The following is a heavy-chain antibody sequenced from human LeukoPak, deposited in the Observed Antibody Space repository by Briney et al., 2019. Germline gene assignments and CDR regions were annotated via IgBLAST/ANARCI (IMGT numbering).Heavy chain of an antibody. CDR3: ARALGDGYNAPFDY. CDR1: GFTFSSYG. Sequence: GGSLRLSCAASGFTFSSYGMHWVRQAPGKWLEWVAVIWYDGSNKYYADSVKGRFTISRDNSKNTLYLQMNSLRAEDTAVYYCARALGDGYNAPFDYWGQGTLVTVSS. J-gene: IGHJ4*02. D-gene: IGHD5-24*01. V-gene: IGHV3-33*01. CDR2: IWYDGSNK.